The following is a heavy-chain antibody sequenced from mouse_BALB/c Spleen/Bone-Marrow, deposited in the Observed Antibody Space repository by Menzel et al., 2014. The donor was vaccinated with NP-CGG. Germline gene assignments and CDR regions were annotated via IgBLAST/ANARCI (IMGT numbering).Heavy chain of an antibody. V-gene: IGHV1-4*02. J-gene: IGHJ2*01. D-gene: IGHD1-1*01. Sequence: QVQLQQSAAELARPGASVKLSCKASGYIFTSYTIQWIKQRPGQGLEWIGYINLSIGYTDYNQKFKDKTTLTADKSSSTTYMQLNSLTSEDSAVYYCAREGTYYAYFDYWGQGTTLTVSS. CDR3: AREGTYYAYFDY. CDR1: GYIFTSYT. CDR2: INLSIGYT.